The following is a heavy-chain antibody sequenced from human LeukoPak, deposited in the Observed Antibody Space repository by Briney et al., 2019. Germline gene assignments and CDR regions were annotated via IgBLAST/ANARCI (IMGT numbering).Heavy chain of an antibody. CDR2: INHSGST. D-gene: IGHD5-18*01. V-gene: IGHV4-34*01. CDR3: AKDRYGYSYDGGVDY. J-gene: IGHJ4*02. Sequence: SETLSLTCAVYGGSFSGYYWSWIRQPPGKGLEWIGEINHSGSTNYNPSLKSRVTISVDTSKNQFSLKLSSVTAADTAMYYCAKDRYGYSYDGGVDYWGQGTLVTVSS. CDR1: GGSFSGYY.